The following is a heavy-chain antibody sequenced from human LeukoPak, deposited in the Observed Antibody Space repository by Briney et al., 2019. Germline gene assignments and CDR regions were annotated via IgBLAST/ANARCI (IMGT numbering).Heavy chain of an antibody. CDR1: GFTFDDYA. D-gene: IGHD1-1*01. CDR3: AKDRFSGTPTGTTLTH. Sequence: GRSLRLSXAASGFTFDDYAMHWVRQAPGKGVEWVSGISWNSGSIGYADSVKGRFTISRDNAKNSLYLQMNSLRAEDMALYYCAKDRFSGTPTGTTLTHWGQGTLVTVSS. V-gene: IGHV3-9*03. J-gene: IGHJ1*01. CDR2: ISWNSGSI.